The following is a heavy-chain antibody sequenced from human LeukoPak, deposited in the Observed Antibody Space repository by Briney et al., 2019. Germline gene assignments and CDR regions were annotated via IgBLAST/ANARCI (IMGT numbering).Heavy chain of an antibody. V-gene: IGHV4-34*01. D-gene: IGHD6-19*01. J-gene: IGHJ5*02. CDR2: INHSGST. CDR3: ARGHSVAGTKNWFDP. Sequence: SETLSLTCAVYGGSFSGYYWSWIRQPPGKGLEWIGEINHSGSTNYNPSLKSRVTISVETSKNQFSLKRSSVTDADAAVYDGARGHSVAGTKNWFDPWGQGTLVTVSS. CDR1: GGSFSGYY.